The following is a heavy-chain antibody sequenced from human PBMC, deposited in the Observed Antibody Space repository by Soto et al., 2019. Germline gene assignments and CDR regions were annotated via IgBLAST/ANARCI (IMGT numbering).Heavy chain of an antibody. D-gene: IGHD3-3*01. Sequence: PGGSLRLSCAASGFTFSSYSMNWVRQAPGKGLEWVSYISSSSSTIYYADSVKGRFTISRDNAKNSLYLQMNSLRDEDTAVYYCARGRLRFLVWLSKPDYFDYWGQGT. J-gene: IGHJ4*02. CDR2: ISSSSSTI. CDR1: GFTFSSYS. CDR3: ARGRLRFLVWLSKPDYFDY. V-gene: IGHV3-48*02.